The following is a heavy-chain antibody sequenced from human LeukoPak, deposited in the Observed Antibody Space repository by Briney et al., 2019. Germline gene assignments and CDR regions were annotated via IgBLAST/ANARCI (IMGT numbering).Heavy chain of an antibody. J-gene: IGHJ6*02. CDR2: ISSSSSTI. Sequence: GSLRLSCAASGFTFSSYSMNWVRQAPGKGLEWVSYISSSSSTIYYADSVKGRFTISRDNAKNSLYLQMNCLRAEDTAVYYCARDLPHPSLTTRYYGMDVWGQGTTVTVSS. CDR3: ARDLPHPSLTTRYYGMDV. CDR1: GFTFSSYS. V-gene: IGHV3-48*01. D-gene: IGHD4-17*01.